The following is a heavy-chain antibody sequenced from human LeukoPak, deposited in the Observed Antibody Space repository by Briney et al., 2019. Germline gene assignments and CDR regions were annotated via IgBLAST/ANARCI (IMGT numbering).Heavy chain of an antibody. CDR3: ARRKTYYYDSSGYFLDWFDP. Sequence: SETLSLTCTVSGGSISSYYWSWIRQPSGKGLEWIGYIYTSGSTNYNPSLKSRVTISVDTSKNQFSLKLSSVTAADTAVYYCARRKTYYYDSSGYFLDWFDPWGQGTLVTVSS. CDR1: GGSISSYY. D-gene: IGHD3-22*01. CDR2: IYTSGST. V-gene: IGHV4-4*09. J-gene: IGHJ5*02.